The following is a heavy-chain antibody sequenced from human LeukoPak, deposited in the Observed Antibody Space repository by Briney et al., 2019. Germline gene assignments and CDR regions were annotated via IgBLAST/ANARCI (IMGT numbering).Heavy chain of an antibody. CDR2: INHSGST. Sequence: SETLSLTCAVYGGSFSGYYWSWIRQPPGKGLEWIGEINHSGSTNYNPSLKSRVTISVDTSKNQFSLKLSSVTAADTAVYYCAREISDFWSGYRGTFDYWGQGTLVTVSS. J-gene: IGHJ4*02. V-gene: IGHV4-34*01. D-gene: IGHD3-3*01. CDR3: AREISDFWSGYRGTFDY. CDR1: GGSFSGYY.